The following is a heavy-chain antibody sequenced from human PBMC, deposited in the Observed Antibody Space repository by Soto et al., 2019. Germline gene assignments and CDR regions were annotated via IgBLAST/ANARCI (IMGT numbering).Heavy chain of an antibody. CDR1: GGSISSYY. D-gene: IGHD6-6*01. Sequence: SETLSLTCTVSGGSISSYYWSWIRQPPGKGLEWIGYIYYSGSTNYNPSLKSRVTISVDTSKNQFSLKLGSVTAADTAVYYCARGRWYSNSSAVYYYYYYMDVWGKGTTVTVSS. V-gene: IGHV4-59*01. CDR3: ARGRWYSNSSAVYYYYYYMDV. J-gene: IGHJ6*03. CDR2: IYYSGST.